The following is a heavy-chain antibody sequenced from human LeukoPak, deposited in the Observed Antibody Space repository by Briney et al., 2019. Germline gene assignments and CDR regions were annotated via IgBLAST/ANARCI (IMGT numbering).Heavy chain of an antibody. Sequence: SQTLSLTCTVSGGSISSGSYYWSWIRQPAGKGLEWIGRIYTSGSTNYNPSLKSRDTISVDTSKNQFSLKLSSVTAADTAVYYCAREGRTHFKPNYYYMDVWGKGTTVTVSS. D-gene: IGHD1-26*01. CDR1: GGSISSGSYY. CDR2: IYTSGST. V-gene: IGHV4-61*02. CDR3: AREGRTHFKPNYYYMDV. J-gene: IGHJ6*03.